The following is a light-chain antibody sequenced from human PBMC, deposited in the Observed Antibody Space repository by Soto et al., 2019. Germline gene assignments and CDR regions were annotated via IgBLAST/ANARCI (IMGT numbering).Light chain of an antibody. CDR2: DVA. V-gene: IGLV2-14*03. CDR1: SADVGTSNF. J-gene: IGLJ1*01. CDR3: SSYTRVPLYV. Sequence: QSALGQPASVSGSPGHSVTISCTGISADVGTSNFVSWYQHHPGKAPRLILYDVANRPSGVSNRFSGSKSGDTAYLTISGLQADDEADYYCSSYTRVPLYVFGTGTKVTVL.